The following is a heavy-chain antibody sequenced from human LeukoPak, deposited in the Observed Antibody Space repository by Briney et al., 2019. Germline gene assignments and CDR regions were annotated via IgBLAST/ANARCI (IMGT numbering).Heavy chain of an antibody. CDR1: GYTFTSYN. CDR3: AGDLTVRGDP. CDR2: INPSGGST. V-gene: IGHV1-46*01. D-gene: IGHD3-10*01. J-gene: IGHJ5*02. Sequence: VASVKVSCKASGYTFTSYNMHWVRQAPGQGLEWIGIINPSGGSTSSAPKFQGKVTMTRNTSTSTVHMELSRLPSQTPPVYSCAGDLTVRGDPWGQGILVSVSS.